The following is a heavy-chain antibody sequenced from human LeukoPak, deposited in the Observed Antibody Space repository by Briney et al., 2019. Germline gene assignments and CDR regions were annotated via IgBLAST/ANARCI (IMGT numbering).Heavy chain of an antibody. CDR3: ARDLSSPYGSGSYSDY. CDR1: GYSISSGYY. Sequence: SETLSLTCTVSGYSISSGYYWGWIRQPPGKGLEWIGSIYHSGSTYYNPSLKSRVTISVDTSKNQFSLKLSSVTAADTAVYYCARDLSSPYGSGSYSDYWGQGTLVTVSS. D-gene: IGHD3-10*01. CDR2: IYHSGST. V-gene: IGHV4-38-2*02. J-gene: IGHJ4*02.